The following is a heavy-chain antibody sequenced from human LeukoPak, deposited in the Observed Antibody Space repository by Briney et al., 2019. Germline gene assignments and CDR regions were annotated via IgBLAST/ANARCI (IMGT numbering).Heavy chain of an antibody. V-gene: IGHV1-18*01. CDR3: ARVVLSLRYFDSENWFDP. D-gene: IGHD3-9*01. CDR1: GYTFTSYG. CDR2: ISAYNGNT. Sequence: VASVKVSCKASGYTFTSYGISWVRQAPGQGLEWMGWISAYNGNTSYAQKLQGRVTMTTDTSTSTAYMELRSLRSDDTAVYYCARVVLSLRYFDSENWFDPWGQGTLVTVSS. J-gene: IGHJ5*02.